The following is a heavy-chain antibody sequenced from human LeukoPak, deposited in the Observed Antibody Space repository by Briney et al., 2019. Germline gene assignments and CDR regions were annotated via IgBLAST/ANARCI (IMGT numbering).Heavy chain of an antibody. CDR3: ATGGVVPGAQHHN. V-gene: IGHV3-7*01. J-gene: IGHJ4*02. CDR2: IKEDGSVK. CDR1: GFTLSGFW. Sequence: GGTLRLSRAVSGFTLSGFWMTWGGQAPGPGLGWVGNIKEDGSVKSYVNSVTGRFTISCDNAKNSPHLQMSSLRAEDTAVYYCATGGVVPGAQHHNWGQGTLVTVSS. D-gene: IGHD2-2*01.